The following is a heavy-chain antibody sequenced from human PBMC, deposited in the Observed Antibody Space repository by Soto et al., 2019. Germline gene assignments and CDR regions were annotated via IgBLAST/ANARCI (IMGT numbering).Heavy chain of an antibody. Sequence: SETLSLTCTVSDSSISSSSYYWGWIRQPPGKGLEWIGSIYYSGSTYYNPSLKSRVTISVDTSKNQFSLKLSSVTAADTAVYYCARQGPHGANWVRYFDSWGQGTLVTVSS. D-gene: IGHD7-27*01. CDR1: DSSISSSSYY. CDR3: ARQGPHGANWVRYFDS. V-gene: IGHV4-39*01. J-gene: IGHJ4*02. CDR2: IYYSGST.